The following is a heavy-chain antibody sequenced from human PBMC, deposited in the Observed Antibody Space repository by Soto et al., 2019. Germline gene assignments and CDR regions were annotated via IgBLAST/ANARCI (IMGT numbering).Heavy chain of an antibody. D-gene: IGHD2-2*01. Sequence: PSETLSLTCTVSGGSISSGDYYWSWIRQPPGKGLEWIGYIYYSGSTYYNPSLKSRVTISVDTSKNQFSLKLSSVTAADTAVYYCARVPGSYYMDVWGQGTTVTVSS. CDR1: GGSISSGDYY. J-gene: IGHJ6*03. CDR3: ARVPGSYYMDV. V-gene: IGHV4-30-4*01. CDR2: IYYSGST.